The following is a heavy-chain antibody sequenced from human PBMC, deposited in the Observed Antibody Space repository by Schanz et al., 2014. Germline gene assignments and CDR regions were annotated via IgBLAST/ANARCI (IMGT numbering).Heavy chain of an antibody. V-gene: IGHV4-39*01. Sequence: QVQLQESGPGLVKPSENLSLTCTVSDGSISSSSYYWGWIRQPPGKGLEWIGSIYQSGTTYYSPPHKGGFTISVDTPKNKSPRNLSSVPAADTAVYYCARPGGSSWSFAYWGLGRLVIVSS. CDR1: DGSISSSSYY. J-gene: IGHJ4*02. CDR2: IYQSGTT. CDR3: ARPGGSSWSFAY. D-gene: IGHD6-13*01.